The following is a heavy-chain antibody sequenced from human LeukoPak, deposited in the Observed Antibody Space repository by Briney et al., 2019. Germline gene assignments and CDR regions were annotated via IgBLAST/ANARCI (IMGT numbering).Heavy chain of an antibody. V-gene: IGHV3-23*01. J-gene: IGHJ4*02. CDR1: GFTFSFYA. D-gene: IGHD3-22*01. CDR2: ISGSGGST. Sequence: GGSLRLPCAASGFTFSFYAMSWVRQAPGKGLEWVSSISGSGGSTYYADSVKGRFTISRDNSKTTLYLQMNSLRAEDTAVYYCAKDQKVMVTHTSDYWGQGTLVTVSS. CDR3: AKDQKVMVTHTSDY.